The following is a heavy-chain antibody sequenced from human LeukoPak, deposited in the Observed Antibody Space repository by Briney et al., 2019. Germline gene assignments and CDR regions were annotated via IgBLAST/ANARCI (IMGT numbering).Heavy chain of an antibody. CDR2: INSDGSST. CDR3: AKGNAYGGNSVPFY. Sequence: GGSLRLSCAASGFTFSSYWMHWVRQAPGKGLVWVSRINSDGSSTDYADSVEGRFTISRDNSNNTVYLQMTSLRVEDTAVYYCAKGNAYGGNSVPFYWGQGTLVTVSA. J-gene: IGHJ4*02. D-gene: IGHD4-23*01. V-gene: IGHV3-74*01. CDR1: GFTFSSYW.